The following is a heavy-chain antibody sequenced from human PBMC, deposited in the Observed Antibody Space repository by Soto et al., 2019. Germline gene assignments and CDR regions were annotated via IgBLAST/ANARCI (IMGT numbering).Heavy chain of an antibody. CDR3: ARDLYSILSVFDS. V-gene: IGHV3-7*03. CDR1: GFTFSAYW. CDR2: IKQDGSEK. Sequence: PGGSPRLSRAASGFTFSAYWMSWVRQAPGKGLEWVANIKQDGSEKYYVDSVKGRFTISIDNPKNSLYLQMNSLRAEDTAFYYCARDLYSILSVFDSWGQLTLVPVS. D-gene: IGHD6-6*01. J-gene: IGHJ4*02.